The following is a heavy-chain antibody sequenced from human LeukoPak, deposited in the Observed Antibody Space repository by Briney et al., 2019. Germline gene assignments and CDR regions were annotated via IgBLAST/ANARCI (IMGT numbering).Heavy chain of an antibody. J-gene: IGHJ4*02. CDR2: IFYSGST. CDR3: ARKIRDGYIYFDY. D-gene: IGHD5-24*01. V-gene: IGHV4-59*01. Sequence: SETLSLTCTVSGGSISGYFWSWIRQPPGQGLEWIGDIFYSGSTNYNSSLKSRVTISVDTSKNQFSLKLTSVTAADTAVYYCARKIRDGYIYFDYWGQGTLVTVSS. CDR1: GGSISGYF.